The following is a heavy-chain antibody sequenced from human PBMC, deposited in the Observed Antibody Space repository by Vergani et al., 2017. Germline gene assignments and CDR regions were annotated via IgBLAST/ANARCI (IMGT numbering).Heavy chain of an antibody. J-gene: IGHJ6*03. D-gene: IGHD3-10*01. Sequence: QVQLQESGPGLVKPSETLSLTCTVSGGSISSYYWSWIRQPAGKGLEWIGRIYTSGSTNYNPSLKSRVTMSVDTSKNQFSLKLSSGTAADTAVYYCARGAMVRGVITYYYYYMDVWGKGTTVTVSS. V-gene: IGHV4-4*07. CDR3: ARGAMVRGVITYYYYYMDV. CDR1: GGSISSYY. CDR2: IYTSGST.